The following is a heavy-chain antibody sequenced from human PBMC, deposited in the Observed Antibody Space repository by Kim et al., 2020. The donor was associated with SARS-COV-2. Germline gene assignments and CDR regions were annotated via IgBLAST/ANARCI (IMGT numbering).Heavy chain of an antibody. J-gene: IGHJ6*02. Sequence: YPGSVKGRFTISREKAKNSLYLQMNSLRAGDTAVYYCARDRPYSGHGMDVWGQGTTVTVSS. CDR3: ARDRPYSGHGMDV. D-gene: IGHD5-12*01. V-gene: IGHV3-13*01.